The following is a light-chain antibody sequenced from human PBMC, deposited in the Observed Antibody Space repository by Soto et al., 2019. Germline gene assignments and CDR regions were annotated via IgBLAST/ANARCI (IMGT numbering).Light chain of an antibody. J-gene: IGKJ3*01. Sequence: EIVMTQSPATLSVSPGERATLSCRASQSVSSNLAWYQQKPGQAPRLLLYGVSTRATGIPARFSGSGSGTEFTLTISSVQSEDFAIYYCQQYNNWPRTFGPGTKVDFK. CDR2: GVS. CDR1: QSVSSN. V-gene: IGKV3D-15*01. CDR3: QQYNNWPRT.